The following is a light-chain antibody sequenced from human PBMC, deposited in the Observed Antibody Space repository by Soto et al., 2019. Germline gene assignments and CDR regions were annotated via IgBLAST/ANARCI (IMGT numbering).Light chain of an antibody. Sequence: EGVVTQSTATLYLSPGERATRSCRASQTLANYLAWYRQRPGEAPRLLIYDASNRATGIPARFRGSGSGTDFPLTISTLVHEDAAVHFCQERSDSYSFGQAMTLETK. CDR2: DAS. CDR3: QERSDSYS. CDR1: QTLANY. J-gene: IGKJ2*03. V-gene: IGKV3-11*01.